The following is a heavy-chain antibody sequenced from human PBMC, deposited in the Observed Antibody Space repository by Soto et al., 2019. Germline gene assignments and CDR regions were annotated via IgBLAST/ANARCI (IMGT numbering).Heavy chain of an antibody. CDR2: ISGSGGRS. CDR3: AKAYFVWSSEQPYYFDY. Sequence: EVQLLDSEGGLVQPGGSLRLSCAASGFTFSNYAMIWVRQGPGKGLEWVSGISGSGGRSYYADSVKGRFTISRDNSKSTLYLQMNSLRAEDTAVYYCAKAYFVWSSEQPYYFDYWGQGTLVTVSS. V-gene: IGHV3-23*01. CDR1: GFTFSNYA. J-gene: IGHJ4*02. D-gene: IGHD3-16*01.